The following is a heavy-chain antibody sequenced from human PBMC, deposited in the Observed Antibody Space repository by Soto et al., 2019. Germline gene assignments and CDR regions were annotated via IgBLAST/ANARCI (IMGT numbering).Heavy chain of an antibody. V-gene: IGHV3-23*01. D-gene: IGHD3-10*01. Sequence: EVQLLESGGGLVQPGGSLRLSCAASGLTFSTYAMSWVRQAPGKGLEWVSSISGNGANTYYTDSVKGRFIISRDNSKYTLFLQMNSLSAEDTALYYCAKDRPNYYGSGGGYYKAGGDYWGQGTLVTVSS. J-gene: IGHJ4*02. CDR3: AKDRPNYYGSGGGYYKAGGDY. CDR1: GLTFSTYA. CDR2: ISGNGANT.